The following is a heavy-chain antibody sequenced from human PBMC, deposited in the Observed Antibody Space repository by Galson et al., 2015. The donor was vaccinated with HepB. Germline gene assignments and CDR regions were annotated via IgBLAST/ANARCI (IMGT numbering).Heavy chain of an antibody. J-gene: IGHJ5*02. Sequence: SVKVSCKASRGTFSRYGISWVRQAPGQGLEWMGGIFGTAIYAQKFQGRVTITADESTTTAHMELSSLRSEDTAVYYCARLGPRPNWFDPWGQGTLVIVSS. CDR1: RGTFSRYG. D-gene: IGHD1-26*01. V-gene: IGHV1-69*13. CDR2: IFGTA. CDR3: ARLGPRPNWFDP.